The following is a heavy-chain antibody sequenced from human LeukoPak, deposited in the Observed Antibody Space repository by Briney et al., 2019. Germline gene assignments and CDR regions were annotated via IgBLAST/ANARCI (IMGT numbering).Heavy chain of an antibody. CDR3: ARILWFGELYDY. Sequence: GGSLRLSCAASGFTFSSYSMNWVRQAPGKGLEWVSSISSSSSYIYYADSVKGRFTISRDNAKNSLYLQMNSLRAEDTAVYYCARILWFGELYDYWGQGTLVTVSS. CDR1: GFTFSSYS. D-gene: IGHD3-10*01. CDR2: ISSSSSYI. V-gene: IGHV3-21*04. J-gene: IGHJ4*02.